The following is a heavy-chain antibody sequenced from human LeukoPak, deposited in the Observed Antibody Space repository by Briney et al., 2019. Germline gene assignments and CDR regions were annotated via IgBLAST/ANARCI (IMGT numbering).Heavy chain of an antibody. V-gene: IGHV1-24*01. CDR2: FDPEDGET. D-gene: IGHD3-22*01. CDR3: ALGDSSGYYYGFGY. J-gene: IGHJ4*02. CDR1: GYTLTELS. Sequence: GASVKVSCKVSGYTLTELSMHWERQAPGKGLEWMGGFDPEDGETIYAQKFQGRVTMTEDTSTDTAYMELSSLRSEDTAVYYSALGDSSGYYYGFGYWGQGTLVTVSS.